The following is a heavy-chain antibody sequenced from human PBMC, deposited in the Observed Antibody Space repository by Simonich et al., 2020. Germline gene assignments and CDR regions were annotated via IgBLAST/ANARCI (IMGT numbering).Heavy chain of an antibody. Sequence: QVQLVQSGAEVKKPGASVKVSCKASGYTFTGYYMHWVRQAPGQGLEWMGLINPNSGGRNYAQKVQGRVTMTRDTSISTAYMELSMLRSDDTAVYYCARGALTGDYYYMDVWGKGTTVTVSS. CDR2: INPNSGGR. D-gene: IGHD7-27*01. J-gene: IGHJ6*03. V-gene: IGHV1-2*02. CDR1: GYTFTGYY. CDR3: ARGALTGDYYYMDV.